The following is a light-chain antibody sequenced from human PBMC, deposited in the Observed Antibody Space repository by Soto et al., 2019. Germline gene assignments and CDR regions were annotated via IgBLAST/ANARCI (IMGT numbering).Light chain of an antibody. CDR2: GAS. J-gene: IGKJ5*01. V-gene: IGKV3-20*01. CDR3: QQYGTSST. CDR1: QGVSGGF. Sequence: EIVLTQFPGALSLSPGERATLSCRASQGVSGGFLAWYQQKPGQAPRLLIYGASNRATGIPDRFSGSGSGTDFTLTIDRLEPEDFAVYYCQQYGTSSTFGQGTRLEIK.